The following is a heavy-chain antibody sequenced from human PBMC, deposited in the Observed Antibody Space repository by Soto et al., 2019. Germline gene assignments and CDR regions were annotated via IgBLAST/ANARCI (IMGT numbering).Heavy chain of an antibody. CDR1: GGSISSSRYY. CDR3: ARRGSSSWYGY. J-gene: IGHJ4*02. V-gene: IGHV4-39*01. D-gene: IGHD6-13*01. Sequence: QLQLQESGPGLEKPSETVSLTCTVYGGSISSSRYYWGWIREPPGKGLECIGIIYYSGSTYYNPSLKSRVTISVDTSKNQFSLKLSSVTAADTAVYYCARRGSSSWYGYWGQGTLVTVSS. CDR2: IYYSGST.